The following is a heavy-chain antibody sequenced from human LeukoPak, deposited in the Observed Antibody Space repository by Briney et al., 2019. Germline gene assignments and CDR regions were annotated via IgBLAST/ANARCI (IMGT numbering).Heavy chain of an antibody. CDR2: FDPEDGET. CDR1: GYTLTELS. J-gene: IGHJ4*02. CDR3: ARSGTSRPEDIWFDY. D-gene: IGHD2-2*01. V-gene: IGHV1-24*01. Sequence: ASVKVSCKVSGYTLTELSMHWVRQAPGKGLEWMGGFDPEDGETIYAQKFQGRVTMTEDTSTDTAYMELSSLRSEDTAVYYCARSGTSRPEDIWFDYWGQGTLVTVSS.